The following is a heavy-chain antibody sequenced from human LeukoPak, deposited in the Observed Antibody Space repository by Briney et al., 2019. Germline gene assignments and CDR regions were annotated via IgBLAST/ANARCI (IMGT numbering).Heavy chain of an antibody. CDR2: MNPNSGNT. V-gene: IGHV1-8*02. J-gene: IGHJ4*02. CDR3: ARPLHSYRPYYFDY. D-gene: IGHD3-16*02. Sequence: ASVKVSCKASGYTFTNYGIGWVRQATGQGLEWMGWMNPNSGNTGYAQKFQGRVTMTRNTSISTAYMELSSLRSEDTAVYYCARPLHSYRPYYFDYWGQGTLVTVSS. CDR1: GYTFTNYG.